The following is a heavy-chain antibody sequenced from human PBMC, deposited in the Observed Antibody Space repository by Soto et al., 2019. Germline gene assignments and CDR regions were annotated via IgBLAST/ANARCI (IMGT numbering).Heavy chain of an antibody. CDR2: IIHSGST. J-gene: IGHJ4*02. CDR1: GGSISSSNW. D-gene: IGHD3-9*01. V-gene: IGHV4-4*02. Sequence: QVQLQESGPGLVKPSGTLSLTCAVSGGSISSSNWWSWVRQPPGKGLEWIGEIIHSGSTNYNPSPKSRVTISVAQSKNQFSLKLSSVTAADTAVYYCAGGGNYDILTGFPYYFDYWGQGTLVTVSS. CDR3: AGGGNYDILTGFPYYFDY.